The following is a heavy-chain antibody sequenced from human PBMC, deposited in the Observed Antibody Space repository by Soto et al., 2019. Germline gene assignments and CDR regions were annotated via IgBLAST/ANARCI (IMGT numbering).Heavy chain of an antibody. Sequence: QVQLVQSGAEVKKPGSSVKVSCKASGDAFSRDVISWVRQAPGQGLEWMGGTDPIFGTANYAQKFQGRVTITADESTSTASMELSSLRSEDKAVYYCARSSITTRDFGYWGQGTLVTVSS. V-gene: IGHV1-69*01. CDR3: ARSSITTRDFGY. CDR2: TDPIFGTA. CDR1: GDAFSRDV. D-gene: IGHD6-6*01. J-gene: IGHJ4*02.